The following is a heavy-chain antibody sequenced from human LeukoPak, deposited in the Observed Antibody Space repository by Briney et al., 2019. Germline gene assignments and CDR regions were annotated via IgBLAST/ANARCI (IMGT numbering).Heavy chain of an antibody. Sequence: SETLSLTCTVSGGSISSYYWSWIRQPPGKGLEWIGYIYYSGSTNYNPSLKSRVTISVDTSKNQFSLKLSSVTAADTAVYHCARLRFLEWLLYKSYYYMDVWGKGTTVTVSS. CDR1: GGSISSYY. J-gene: IGHJ6*03. CDR3: ARLRFLEWLLYKSYYYMDV. CDR2: IYYSGST. D-gene: IGHD3-3*01. V-gene: IGHV4-59*01.